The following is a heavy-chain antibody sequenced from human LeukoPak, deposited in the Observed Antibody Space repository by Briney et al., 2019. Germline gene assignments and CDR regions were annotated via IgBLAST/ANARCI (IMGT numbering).Heavy chain of an antibody. CDR1: GCSFSGYS. D-gene: IGHD6-6*01. CDR2: INYTGDTATGST. CDR3: ARALEGSSLDWFDP. J-gene: IGHJ5*02. V-gene: IGHV4-34*01. Sequence: PSETLSLTCGVYGCSFSGYSWNWIRQSPGKGLEWIADINYTGDTATGSTNYNPSLKSRVTISVDTSNNQFSLKLSSVTAADTAVYSCARALEGSSLDWFDPWGQGTLVTVSS.